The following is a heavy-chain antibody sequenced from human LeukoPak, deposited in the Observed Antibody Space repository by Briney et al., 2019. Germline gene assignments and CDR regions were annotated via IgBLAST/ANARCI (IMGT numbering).Heavy chain of an antibody. CDR1: GYTFTSYY. J-gene: IGHJ4*02. V-gene: IGHV1-2*06. CDR2: INPKSGGA. Sequence: ASVKVSCKASGYTFTSYYIHWVRQAPGQGLEWMGRINPKSGGANYVQKFQGRVTMTRDTSITTAYMGLSSLRSDDTAVYYCARVTAAAGDYWGQGTLVTVSS. CDR3: ARVTAAAGDY. D-gene: IGHD6-13*01.